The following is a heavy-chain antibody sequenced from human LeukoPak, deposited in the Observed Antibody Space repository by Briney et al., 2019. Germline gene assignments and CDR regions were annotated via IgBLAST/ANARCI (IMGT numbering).Heavy chain of an antibody. CDR3: ARVSRVRKNDY. Sequence: PSETLSLTCGVYGGSLSGYSWSWIRQPPGEGLGWIGEVNHRGGTTYNPSLKSRVTISVDTSKTQFSLKLSSVTAADTAVYYCARVSRVRKNDYWGQGTLATVSS. CDR1: GGSLSGYS. CDR2: VNHRGGT. J-gene: IGHJ4*02. V-gene: IGHV4-34*01.